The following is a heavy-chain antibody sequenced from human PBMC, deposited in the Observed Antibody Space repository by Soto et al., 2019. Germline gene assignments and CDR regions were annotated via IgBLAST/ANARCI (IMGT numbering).Heavy chain of an antibody. CDR1: GFSFTNAW. Sequence: GGSLRLSCAASGFSFTNAWMNWVRQAPGRGLEWVDRIKSKPDGGTTDYAAPVKGRFTISRDEPKNTVFLQMNSLKTEDTAVYFCSYYFDSVGVPDFDYWGQGTLVTVSS. D-gene: IGHD3-22*01. CDR2: IKSKPDGGTT. V-gene: IGHV3-15*01. J-gene: IGHJ4*02. CDR3: SYYFDSVGVPDFDY.